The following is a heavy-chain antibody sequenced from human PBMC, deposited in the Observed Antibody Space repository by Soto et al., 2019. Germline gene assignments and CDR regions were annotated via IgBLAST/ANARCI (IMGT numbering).Heavy chain of an antibody. CDR1: GFTFSLYW. CDR3: KTDALTRQSTDH. Sequence: EVQLVESGGGLVKPGGSLRLSCAASGFTFSLYWMNWVRQAPGKGLEWVGLIKSKIDGETIDDAAHVRGRFTISREDPKNTLYLQMNSLKTEYTAVYYCKTDALTRQSTDHWGQGTLVTVSS. CDR2: IKSKIDGETI. V-gene: IGHV3-15*07. J-gene: IGHJ4*02. D-gene: IGHD3-9*01.